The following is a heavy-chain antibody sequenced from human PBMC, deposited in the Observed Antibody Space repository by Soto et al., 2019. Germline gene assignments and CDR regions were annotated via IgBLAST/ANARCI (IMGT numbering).Heavy chain of an antibody. V-gene: IGHV4-31*03. CDR2: FYSSGSI. D-gene: IGHD6-19*01. CDR3: ARMYSSGSGWFHP. Sequence: SETLSLTGFVSGYSISAGGYYWSWIRQHPGKGLEWIGSFYSSGSIIYNPSLRSRVSMSGDTSSNQFSMSLTSVTAADTARYYCARMYSSGSGWFHPWGQGTLVTVS. CDR1: GYSISAGGYY. J-gene: IGHJ5*02.